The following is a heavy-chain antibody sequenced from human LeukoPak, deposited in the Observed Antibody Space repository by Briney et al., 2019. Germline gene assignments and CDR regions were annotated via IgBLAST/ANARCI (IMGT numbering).Heavy chain of an antibody. J-gene: IGHJ4*02. CDR1: GFTLSNVW. CDR2: IRGDGSVK. D-gene: IGHD6-6*01. CDR3: GRSVAAPADY. V-gene: IGHV3-7*03. Sequence: GGSLRLSCATSGFTLSNVWMSWVRQAPGKGLEWVGNIRGDGSVKFYLDSVKGRFTISRDNTNSVSLQMNNLKAEDTAVYYCGRSVAAPADYWGQGTLVIVSS.